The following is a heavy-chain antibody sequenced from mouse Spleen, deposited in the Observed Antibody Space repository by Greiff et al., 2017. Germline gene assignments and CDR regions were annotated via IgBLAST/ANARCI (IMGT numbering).Heavy chain of an antibody. D-gene: IGHD1-1*01. J-gene: IGHJ2*01. CDR3: ARDGSHYFDY. CDR1: GYTFTSYT. Sequence: VKLMESGAELARPGASVKMSCKASGYTFTSYTMHLVKQRPGQGLEWIGYINPSSGYTNYNQKFKDKATLTADKSSSTAYMQLSSLTSEDSAVYYCARDGSHYFDYWGQGTTLTVSS. V-gene: IGHV1-4*01. CDR2: INPSSGYT.